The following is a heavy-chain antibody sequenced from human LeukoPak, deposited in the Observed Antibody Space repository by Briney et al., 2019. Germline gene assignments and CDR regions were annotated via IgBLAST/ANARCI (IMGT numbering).Heavy chain of an antibody. J-gene: IGHJ4*02. CDR2: IKQDGSEK. CDR3: ARDSYPDSYAIDDY. Sequence: PGGSLRLSCAASGFTFSSYWMSWVRQAPGKGLEWVANIKQDGSEKYYVDSVKGRFTISRDNAKNSLYLQMNSLRAEDTAVYYGARDSYPDSYAIDDYWGQGTLVTVSS. V-gene: IGHV3-7*01. CDR1: GFTFSSYW. D-gene: IGHD2-8*01.